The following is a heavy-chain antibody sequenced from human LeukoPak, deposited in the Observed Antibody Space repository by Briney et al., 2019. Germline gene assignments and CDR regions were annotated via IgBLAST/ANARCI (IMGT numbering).Heavy chain of an antibody. Sequence: GGSLRLSCAASGFTFSDYYMSWIRQAPGKGLEWVSYISSSGSTIYYADSVKGRFTISRDNAKNSLYLQMNSLRAEDTAVYYCARDGIAADSYLYYYYYGMDVWGQGTTVTVSS. CDR2: ISSSGSTI. D-gene: IGHD6-6*01. CDR1: GFTFSDYY. J-gene: IGHJ6*02. CDR3: ARDGIAADSYLYYYYYGMDV. V-gene: IGHV3-11*01.